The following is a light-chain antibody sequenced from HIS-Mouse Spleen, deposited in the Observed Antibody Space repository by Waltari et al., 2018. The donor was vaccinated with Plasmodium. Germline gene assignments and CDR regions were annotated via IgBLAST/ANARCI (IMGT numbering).Light chain of an antibody. V-gene: IGKV1-39*01. CDR1: QSLSSY. Sequence: DIQMTQSPYSLSASVGDRVTITCRASQSLSSYLNWYQQKPGKAPKLLIYASSSWQSGVPSRFSGSGSGTDFTLTISSLQPEDFATYNCQQSYSTWTFGQGTKVEIK. J-gene: IGKJ1*01. CDR3: QQSYSTWT. CDR2: ASS.